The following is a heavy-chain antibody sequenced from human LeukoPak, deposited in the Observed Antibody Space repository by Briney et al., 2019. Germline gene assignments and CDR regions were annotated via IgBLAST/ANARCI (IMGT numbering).Heavy chain of an antibody. D-gene: IGHD6-19*01. CDR1: GFTFSSYA. CDR3: ARSPHIGGWYYQVDY. J-gene: IGHJ4*02. Sequence: GSLRLSCAASGFTFSSYAMHWVRQAPGKGLEWVAVISYDGSNKYYADSVKGRFTISRDNFKNTLCLQMNTLRAEDTAVYYCARSPHIGGWYYQVDYWGQGTLVTVSS. CDR2: ISYDGSNK. V-gene: IGHV3-30*04.